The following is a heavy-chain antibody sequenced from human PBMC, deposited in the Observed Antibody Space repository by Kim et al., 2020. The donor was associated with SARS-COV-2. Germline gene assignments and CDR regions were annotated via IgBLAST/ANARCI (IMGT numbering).Heavy chain of an antibody. CDR1: GGSISSSSYY. CDR3: ARRPGSSGYY. Sequence: SETLSLTCTVSGGSISSSSYYWGWIRQPPGKGLEWIVSIYYSGSTYYNPSLKSRVTISVDTSKNQFSLKLSSVTAADTAVYYCARRPGSSGYYWGQGTLVTVSS. CDR2: IYYSGST. J-gene: IGHJ4*02. V-gene: IGHV4-39*01. D-gene: IGHD3-22*01.